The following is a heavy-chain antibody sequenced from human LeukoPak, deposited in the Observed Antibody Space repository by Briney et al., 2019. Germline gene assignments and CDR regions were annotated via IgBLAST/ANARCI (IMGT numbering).Heavy chain of an antibody. CDR1: GFTFSSYS. J-gene: IGHJ4*02. D-gene: IGHD3-9*01. Sequence: GSLRLSCAASGFTFSSYSMNWVRQAPGKGLEWVSSISSSGSYIYYADSVKGRFTISRDNAKNSLYLQMNSLRAEDTAVYYCARDGRYYDILTGYYRSPFDYWGQGTLVTVPS. CDR3: ARDGRYYDILTGYYRSPFDY. CDR2: ISSSGSYI. V-gene: IGHV3-21*01.